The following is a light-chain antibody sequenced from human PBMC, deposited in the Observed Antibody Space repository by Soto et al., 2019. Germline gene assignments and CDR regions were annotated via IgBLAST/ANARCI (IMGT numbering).Light chain of an antibody. V-gene: IGKV1-5*01. CDR2: DAS. Sequence: DIEMTHSPSTPSASVGDSVTSTCRASQSVAGWFAWYQQKPGKAPTLLIYDASALPRGVPSRFSGSGSGTEFTLTISSLQPDDFATYYCQQYETYSGTFGQGTKVDIK. CDR1: QSVAGW. CDR3: QQYETYSGT. J-gene: IGKJ1*01.